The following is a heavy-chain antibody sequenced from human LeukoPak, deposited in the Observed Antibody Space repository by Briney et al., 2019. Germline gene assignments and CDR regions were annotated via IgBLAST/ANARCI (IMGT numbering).Heavy chain of an antibody. V-gene: IGHV3-23*01. Sequence: PGGSLRLSCAASGFPFSSYAMSWVRQAPGKGLEWVSAISGSGGSTYYADSVKGRFTISRDNSKNTLYLQMNSLRAEDTAVYYCAKDGGAPFPKYYYGSGSYSVFNWFDPWGQGTLVTVSS. CDR2: ISGSGGST. CDR3: AKDGGAPFPKYYYGSGSYSVFNWFDP. J-gene: IGHJ5*02. CDR1: GFPFSSYA. D-gene: IGHD3-10*01.